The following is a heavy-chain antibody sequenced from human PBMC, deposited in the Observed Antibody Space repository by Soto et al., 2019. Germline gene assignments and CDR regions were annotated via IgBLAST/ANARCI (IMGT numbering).Heavy chain of an antibody. CDR1: GFPFTSYG. CDR2: ISYDGSDK. Sequence: QVQLVESGGGVVQPGRSLRLSCAASGFPFTSYGMHWVREGPDKGLEWVAIISYDGSDKYADSVKGRFTISRDNSKNTLYLPMNSLRPEDTALYYCVGGQYYFDYRGQGTLVIVSS. V-gene: IGHV3-30*03. D-gene: IGHD3-10*01. J-gene: IGHJ4*02. CDR3: VGGQYYFDY.